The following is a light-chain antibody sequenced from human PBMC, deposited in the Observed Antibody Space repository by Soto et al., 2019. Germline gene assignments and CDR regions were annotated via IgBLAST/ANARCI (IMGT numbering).Light chain of an antibody. CDR3: QQYGSSPRT. V-gene: IGKV3-20*01. CDR2: GAS. Sequence: EIGLMQSPGALALSQGQRATLSCGASQSVSSSYLAWYQQKPGQAPRLLIYGASTRATGIPDRFSGSGSGTDFTLTISRLEPEDFAVYCCQQYGSSPRTFGQGTKVDIK. J-gene: IGKJ1*01. CDR1: QSVSSSY.